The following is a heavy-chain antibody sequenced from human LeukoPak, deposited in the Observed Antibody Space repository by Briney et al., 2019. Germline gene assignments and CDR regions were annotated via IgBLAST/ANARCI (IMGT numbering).Heavy chain of an antibody. CDR1: GGTFSSYA. D-gene: IGHD3-10*01. Sequence: ASVKVSCKASGGTFSSYAISWVRQAPGQGLEWMGGIIPIFGTANYAQKFQGRVTITTDESTSTAYMELSSLRSEDTAVYYCARGVRAYYYYMDVWGKGPRSPSP. CDR2: IIPIFGTA. V-gene: IGHV1-69*05. J-gene: IGHJ6*03. CDR3: ARGVRAYYYYMDV.